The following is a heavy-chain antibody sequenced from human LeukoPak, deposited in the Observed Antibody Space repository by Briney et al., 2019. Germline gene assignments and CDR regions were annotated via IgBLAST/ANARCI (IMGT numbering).Heavy chain of an antibody. CDR3: ASLTTADAFDI. CDR1: GGSIRSSSYY. V-gene: IGHV4-39*07. CDR2: IYYSGST. J-gene: IGHJ3*02. D-gene: IGHD3-22*01. Sequence: SETLSLTCTVSGGSIRSSSYYWGWIRQPPGKGLEWVGSIYYSGSTYYNPSLKSRVTISVDTSKNQFSLKLSSVTAADTAVYYCASLTTADAFDIWGQGTMVTVSS.